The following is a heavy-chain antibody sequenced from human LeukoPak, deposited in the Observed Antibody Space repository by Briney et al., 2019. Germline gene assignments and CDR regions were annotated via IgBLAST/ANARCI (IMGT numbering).Heavy chain of an antibody. J-gene: IGHJ6*03. Sequence: SETLSLTCTVSGGSISSYYWSWIRQPPGKGLEWIGSIYHSGSTYYNPSLKSRVTISVDTSKNQFSLKLSSVTAADTAVYYCARAPGYMDVWGKGTTVTVSS. CDR1: GGSISSYY. D-gene: IGHD3-10*01. CDR2: IYHSGST. V-gene: IGHV4-59*08. CDR3: ARAPGYMDV.